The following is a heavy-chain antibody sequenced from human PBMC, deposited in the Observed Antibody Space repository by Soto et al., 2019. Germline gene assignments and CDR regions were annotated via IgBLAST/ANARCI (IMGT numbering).Heavy chain of an antibody. CDR3: AKLESRDGVIIDY. CDR1: GGSISSSSYY. CDR2: IYYSGST. V-gene: IGHV4-39*01. Sequence: PSETLSLTCTVSGGSISSSSYYWGWIRQPPGKGLEWIGSIYYSGSTYYNPSLKSRVTISVDTSKNQFSLKLSSVTAADTAVYYCAKLESRDGVIIDYWSQGTLVTVSS. J-gene: IGHJ4*02. D-gene: IGHD2-8*01.